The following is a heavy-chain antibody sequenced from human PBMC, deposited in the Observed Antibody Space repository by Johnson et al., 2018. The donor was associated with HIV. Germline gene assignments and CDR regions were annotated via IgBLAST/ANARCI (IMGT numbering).Heavy chain of an antibody. J-gene: IGHJ3*02. CDR3: ALSGGAAAYDAFDI. Sequence: QVQLVESGGGVVQPGRSLRLSCAASGFTFSSYAMHWVRQAPGKGLEWVAVISYDGSNKFYADSVKGLFTISRDNSKNTLYLQMNSLRADETAVYYCALSGGAAAYDAFDIWGQGTMVTVSS. V-gene: IGHV3-30*04. CDR1: GFTFSSYA. CDR2: ISYDGSNK. D-gene: IGHD6-13*01.